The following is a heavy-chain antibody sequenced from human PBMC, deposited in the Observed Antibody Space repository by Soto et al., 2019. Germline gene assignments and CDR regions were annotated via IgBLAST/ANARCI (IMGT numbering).Heavy chain of an antibody. Sequence: ESGPTLVNPTQTLPLTCTFSGFSLSTNGVGVGWIRQPPGKALDCPALISWNYDKHYSPSLTSRLTITKDSPKTHVVLTMTNIDPVDTATYFCAHSWVSRLFYYGLGVCRQGTTFP. CDR3: AHSWVSRLFYYGLGV. J-gene: IGHJ6*02. V-gene: IGHV2-5*01. CDR2: ISWNYDK. CDR1: GFSLSTNGVG. D-gene: IGHD3-9*01.